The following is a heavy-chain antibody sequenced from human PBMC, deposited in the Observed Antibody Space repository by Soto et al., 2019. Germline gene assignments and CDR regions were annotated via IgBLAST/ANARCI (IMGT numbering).Heavy chain of an antibody. CDR3: ARWTYCGGGCYWHDF. D-gene: IGHD2-21*02. V-gene: IGHV4-59*01. CDR1: GGSISGFY. Sequence: SETLSLTCTISGGSISGFYWGWIRQPPGKGLEWIGNIYYSGSANYDPSLRSRVTISLNTSKNQFSLNLNSVTAADTAIYYCARWTYCGGGCYWHDFWGQGTLVTVSS. CDR2: IYYSGSA. J-gene: IGHJ4*02.